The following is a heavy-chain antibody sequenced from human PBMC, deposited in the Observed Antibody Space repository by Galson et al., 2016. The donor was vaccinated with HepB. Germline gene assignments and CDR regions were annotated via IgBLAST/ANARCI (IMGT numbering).Heavy chain of an antibody. D-gene: IGHD3-10*01. CDR1: GFTFSSYA. CDR3: ARVITMVRGILKQRDYYGMDV. V-gene: IGHV3-23*01. J-gene: IGHJ6*02. CDR2: SGSGGPT. Sequence: SLRLSCAASGFTFSSYAMRWVRQAPGKGLEWVSSSGSGGPTYYADSVKGRFTISRDNSKNTLYLQMNSLRAEDTAVYYCARVITMVRGILKQRDYYGMDVWGQGTTVTVSS.